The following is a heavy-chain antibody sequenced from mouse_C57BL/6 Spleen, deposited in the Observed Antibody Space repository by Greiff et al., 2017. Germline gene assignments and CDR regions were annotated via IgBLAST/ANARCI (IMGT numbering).Heavy chain of an antibody. CDR2: INPYNGGT. J-gene: IGHJ4*01. V-gene: IGHV1-19*01. CDR1: GYTFTDYY. D-gene: IGHD2-1*01. Sequence: EVKLQQSGPVLVKPGASVKMSCKASGYTFTDYYMNWVKQSHGKSLEWIGVINPYNGGTSYNQKFKGKATLTVDKSSSTAYMELNSLTSEDSAVYYCAREKIYYGNYRAMDYWGQGTSVTVSS. CDR3: AREKIYYGNYRAMDY.